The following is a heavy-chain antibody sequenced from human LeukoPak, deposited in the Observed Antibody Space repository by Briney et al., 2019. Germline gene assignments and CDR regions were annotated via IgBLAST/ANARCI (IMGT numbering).Heavy chain of an antibody. J-gene: IGHJ4*02. CDR2: IYYSGGP. CDR1: GDSMNNYY. D-gene: IGHD1-1*01. Sequence: SETLSLTCTVSGDSMNNYYWSWIRQPPGKGLEWIAYIYYSGGPNYNPSLKSRVTMSVDTSKSQFSLRLNSVTAADTAVYYCARQAVGKYSFDYWGQGTLVTVSS. CDR3: ARQAVGKYSFDY. V-gene: IGHV4-59*08.